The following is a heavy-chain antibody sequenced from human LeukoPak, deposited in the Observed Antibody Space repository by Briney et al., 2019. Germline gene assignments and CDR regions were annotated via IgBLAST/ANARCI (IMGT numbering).Heavy chain of an antibody. Sequence: GGSLRLSCAASGFTFSSYAMSWVRQAPGKGLEWVSIIYDGGSTYYADSVKGRFSTSRDSSKNTLYLQMNSLRAEDTAVYYCAKSIAVADHRYFDYWGQGTLVTVSS. V-gene: IGHV3-23*03. J-gene: IGHJ4*02. CDR3: AKSIAVADHRYFDY. D-gene: IGHD6-19*01. CDR1: GFTFSSYA. CDR2: IYDGGST.